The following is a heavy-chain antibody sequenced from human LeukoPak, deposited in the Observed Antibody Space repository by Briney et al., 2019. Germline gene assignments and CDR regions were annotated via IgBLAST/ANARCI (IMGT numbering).Heavy chain of an antibody. V-gene: IGHV1-2*02. CDR2: IHPGRGDT. CDR1: GYTFTDHY. CDR3: ARDHNWGPDY. J-gene: IGHJ4*02. D-gene: IGHD7-27*01. Sequence: ASVKVSCRALGYTFTDHYFHWLRQAPGQGIEWMGWIHPGRGDTNIAQKFQGRVSLTRDMSISTAYMELSRLTSDDTAVYYCARDHNWGPDYWGQGTLVSVSS.